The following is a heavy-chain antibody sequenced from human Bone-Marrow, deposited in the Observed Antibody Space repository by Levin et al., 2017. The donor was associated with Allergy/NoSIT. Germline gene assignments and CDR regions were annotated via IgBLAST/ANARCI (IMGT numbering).Heavy chain of an antibody. J-gene: IGHJ6*02. CDR1: GFTFSGNA. V-gene: IGHV3-23*01. CDR3: AKDRGISV. Sequence: GESLKISCTASGFTFSGNAMTWVRQTPGKGLEWVSAISDNADSTYYADSVRGRFTISRDNSKNTLYLQMNSLRAEDTAVYYCAKDRGISVWGQGTTVTVSS. CDR2: ISDNADST.